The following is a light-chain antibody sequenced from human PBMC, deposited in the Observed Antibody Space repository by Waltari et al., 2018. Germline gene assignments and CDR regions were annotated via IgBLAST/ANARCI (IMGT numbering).Light chain of an antibody. V-gene: IGLV6-57*03. CDR3: QSYDSSNQRV. J-gene: IGLJ1*01. CDR2: EDN. Sequence: NFMLTQPHSVSESPGKTVTISCTRRSGSIASNYVQWYQQRPGSAPPTVIYEDNQRPSGVPDRFSGSIDSSSNSASLTISGLKTEDEADYYCQSYDSSNQRVFGTGTKVTVL. CDR1: SGSIASNY.